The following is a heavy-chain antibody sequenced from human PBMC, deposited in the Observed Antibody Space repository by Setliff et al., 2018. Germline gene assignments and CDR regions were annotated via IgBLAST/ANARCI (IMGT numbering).Heavy chain of an antibody. Sequence: GGSLRLSCVASAFTFSRYSMNWVRQAPGKGLDWVSSISPNSIYIYYADSVKGRFTISRDNAKNSLYLQMNSLRVEGTAVYYCVNSYRGYDDYPDYWGQGTLVTVSS. D-gene: IGHD3-16*02. J-gene: IGHJ4*02. CDR1: AFTFSRYS. CDR3: VNSYRGYDDYPDY. CDR2: ISPNSIYI. V-gene: IGHV3-21*04.